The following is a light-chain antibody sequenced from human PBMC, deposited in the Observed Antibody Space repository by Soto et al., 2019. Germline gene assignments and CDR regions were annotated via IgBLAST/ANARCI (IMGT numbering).Light chain of an antibody. Sequence: DIQLTQSPSFLAASVGDRVTITCRASQGIDIYLAWYQQKPGKAPTLLIYAASTLQSGVPSRFSGSGSGTEFTLTISSLQPEDFATYYCQQLNSYPFFGGGTKVEI. J-gene: IGKJ4*01. CDR2: AAS. CDR3: QQLNSYPF. CDR1: QGIDIY. V-gene: IGKV1-9*01.